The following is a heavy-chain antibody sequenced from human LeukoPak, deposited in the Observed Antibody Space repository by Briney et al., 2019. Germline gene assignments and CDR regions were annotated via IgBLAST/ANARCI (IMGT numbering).Heavy chain of an antibody. Sequence: SETLSLTCTVSGGPISSYYWSWIRQPPGKGLEWIGYIYYSGSTNYNPSLKSRVTISVDTSKNQFSLKLSSVTAADTAVYYCARGGYFYWFDPWGQGTLVTVSS. D-gene: IGHD3-22*01. CDR1: GGPISSYY. CDR2: IYYSGST. V-gene: IGHV4-59*01. J-gene: IGHJ5*02. CDR3: ARGGYFYWFDP.